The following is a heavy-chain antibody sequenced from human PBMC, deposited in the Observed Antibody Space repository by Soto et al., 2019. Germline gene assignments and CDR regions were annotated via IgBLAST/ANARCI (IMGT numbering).Heavy chain of an antibody. J-gene: IGHJ4*02. CDR2: IKSKTDGGTT. Sequence: PGGSLRLSCAASGFTFSNAWMSWVRQAPGKGLEWVGRIKSKTDGGTTDYAAPVKGRLTISRDDSKNTLYLQMNSLKTEDTAVYYCTSRGYSKEHDYWGQGTLVTVSS. CDR1: GFTFSNAW. V-gene: IGHV3-15*01. D-gene: IGHD4-4*01. CDR3: TSRGYSKEHDY.